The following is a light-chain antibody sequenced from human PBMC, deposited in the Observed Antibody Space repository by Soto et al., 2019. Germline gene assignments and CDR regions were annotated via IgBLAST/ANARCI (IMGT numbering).Light chain of an antibody. CDR1: QSVSSY. V-gene: IGKV1-39*01. CDR2: AAS. CDR3: HQSYSTPPYT. Sequence: DIQMTQSPSSLSASVGDRVTITCRASQSVSSYLNWYQQKPGKAPKLLISAASRLQSGIPSKFSCRGSGTDVTITISSQQAEDFAAYYCHQSYSTPPYTFGQGSKLEIK. J-gene: IGKJ2*01.